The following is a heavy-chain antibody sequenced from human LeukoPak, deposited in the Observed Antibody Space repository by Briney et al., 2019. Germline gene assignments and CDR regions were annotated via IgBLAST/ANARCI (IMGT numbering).Heavy chain of an antibody. V-gene: IGHV3-33*01. CDR3: ARDQYCSSTSCYDRAFDI. J-gene: IGHJ3*02. CDR2: IWYDGSNK. CDR1: GFTFSSYG. Sequence: GGSLRLSCAASGFTFSSYGMHWVRQAPGKGLEWVAVIWYDGSNKYYADSVKGRFTISRDNSKNTLNLQMNSLRAEDTAVYYCARDQYCSSTSCYDRAFDIWGQGTRVTVSS. D-gene: IGHD2-2*01.